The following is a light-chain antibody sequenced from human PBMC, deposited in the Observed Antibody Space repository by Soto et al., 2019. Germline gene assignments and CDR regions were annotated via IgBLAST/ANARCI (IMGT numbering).Light chain of an antibody. V-gene: IGLV2-11*01. Sequence: QSALTQPRSVSGSPGQSVTISCTGTSSDVGGYNYVSWYQQHPGKAPKLMIYDVSKRPSGVPDRFSGSKSGNTASLTISGLQAEDEADHYCCSSAGSYTNYVFGTGTKVTVL. CDR3: CSSAGSYTNYV. CDR2: DVS. CDR1: SSDVGGYNY. J-gene: IGLJ1*01.